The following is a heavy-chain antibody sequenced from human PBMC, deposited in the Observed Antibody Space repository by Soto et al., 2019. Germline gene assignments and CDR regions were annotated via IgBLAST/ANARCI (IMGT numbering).Heavy chain of an antibody. CDR3: ARGLLSGLIDY. D-gene: IGHD5-12*01. V-gene: IGHV3-33*01. CDR2: IWYDGSNK. CDR1: GFTFSSYG. J-gene: IGHJ4*02. Sequence: QVQLVESGGGVVQPGRSLRLSCAASGFTFSSYGMHWVRQAPGKGLEWVAVIWYDGSNKYYADSVKGRFTISRDNSKNTLYLQMNSLRAEDTAVYYCARGLLSGLIDYWGQGTLVTVSS.